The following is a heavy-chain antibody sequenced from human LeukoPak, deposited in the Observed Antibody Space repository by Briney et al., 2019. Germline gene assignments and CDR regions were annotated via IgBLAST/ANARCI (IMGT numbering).Heavy chain of an antibody. J-gene: IGHJ6*02. D-gene: IGHD3-10*01. CDR1: GFTFSSCA. V-gene: IGHV3-23*01. CDR2: ISGSGGST. Sequence: GGSLRLSCAASGFTFSSCAMSWVRQAPGKGLEWVSAISGSGGSTYYADSVKGRFTISRDNSKNTLFLQMNSLRAEDTAVYYCAKTITMVAAYYYGMDVWGQGTTVTVSS. CDR3: AKTITMVAAYYYGMDV.